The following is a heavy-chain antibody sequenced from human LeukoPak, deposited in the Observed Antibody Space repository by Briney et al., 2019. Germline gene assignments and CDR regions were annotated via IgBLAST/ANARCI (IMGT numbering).Heavy chain of an antibody. CDR1: GDSISSSGYY. Sequence: KPSETLSLTCTVSGDSISSSGYYWAWIRQPPGKGLEWIGTIYYSGSPYYNPSLNSRVTISIDTSKNQFSLNLSSVTAADTAVYYCARPIPGYSGYESWGQGTLVTVSS. V-gene: IGHV4-39*01. J-gene: IGHJ5*02. D-gene: IGHD5-12*01. CDR3: ARPIPGYSGYES. CDR2: IYYSGSP.